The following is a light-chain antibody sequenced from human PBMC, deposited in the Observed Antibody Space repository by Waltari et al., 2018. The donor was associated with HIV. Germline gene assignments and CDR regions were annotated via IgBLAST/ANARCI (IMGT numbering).Light chain of an antibody. CDR1: QSVQYSNNNNY. CDR3: HQYYTTPRT. CDR2: WAS. V-gene: IGKV4-1*01. J-gene: IGKJ2*01. Sequence: DIVMTQSSDTLALSLGERATINCRSSQSVQYSNNNNYLAWYQQKPGQPPKLLIYWASSRQSGVPDRFSGSGSGTDFTLTISSLQAEDVAVYYCHQYYTTPRTFGQGTKLEIK.